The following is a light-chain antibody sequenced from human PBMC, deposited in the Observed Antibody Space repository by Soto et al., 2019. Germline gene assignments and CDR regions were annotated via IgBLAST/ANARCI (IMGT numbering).Light chain of an antibody. V-gene: IGKV3-15*01. CDR3: KHYNNLPPDT. CDR2: GAS. CDR1: QSVNNN. J-gene: IGKJ2*01. Sequence: EIILTQSPASLSVSPGERATLSCRASQSVNNNLAWYQQKPGQAPRLLIYGASTRATGIPGRFRGSGSGTEFTLTITSLQSEDFAVYFCKHYNNLPPDTFGQGTKLEIK.